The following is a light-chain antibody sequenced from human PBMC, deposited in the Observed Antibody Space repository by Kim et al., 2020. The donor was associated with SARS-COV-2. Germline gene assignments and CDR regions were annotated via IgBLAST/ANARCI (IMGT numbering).Light chain of an antibody. CDR2: GAS. CDR3: QHFGSSLYT. V-gene: IGKV3-20*01. Sequence: LTPGERVTLSCRASQSVTSTYLAWYQQRPGQAPRLLIYGASNRATGIPDRFSGSGSGTDFTLTISRLEPEDFAVYYCQHFGSSLYTFGQGTKLEI. CDR1: QSVTSTY. J-gene: IGKJ2*01.